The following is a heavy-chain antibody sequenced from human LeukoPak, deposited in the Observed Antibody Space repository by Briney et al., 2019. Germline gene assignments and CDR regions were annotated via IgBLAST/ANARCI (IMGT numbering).Heavy chain of an antibody. Sequence: KPSETLSLTCTVSGGSISSSSYYWGWIRQPPGKGLEWIGSIYYSGSTYYNPSLKSRVTISVDTSKNQFSLKLSSVTAADTAVYYCARHGRLSSSWYYFDYWGQGTLVTVSS. J-gene: IGHJ4*02. CDR1: GGSISSSSYY. V-gene: IGHV4-39*01. CDR2: IYYSGST. CDR3: ARHGRLSSSWYYFDY. D-gene: IGHD6-13*01.